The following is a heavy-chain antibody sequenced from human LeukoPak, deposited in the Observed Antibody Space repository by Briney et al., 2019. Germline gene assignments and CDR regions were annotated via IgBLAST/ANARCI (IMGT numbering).Heavy chain of an antibody. CDR1: GFTFSSYS. Sequence: GGSLRLSCAASGFTFSSYSMNRVRQAPGKGLEWVSYISSSSSTIYYADSVKGRFTISRDNAKHSLYLQMNSLRAEETAVYYCARDRWELDYWGQGTLVTVSA. D-gene: IGHD1-26*01. CDR2: ISSSSSTI. J-gene: IGHJ4*02. V-gene: IGHV3-48*01. CDR3: ARDRWELDY.